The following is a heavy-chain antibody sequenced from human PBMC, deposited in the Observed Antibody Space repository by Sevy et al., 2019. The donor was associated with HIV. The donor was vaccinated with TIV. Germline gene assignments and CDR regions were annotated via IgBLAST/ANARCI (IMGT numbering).Heavy chain of an antibody. Sequence: ASVKVSCKASGGTFSSYAISWVRQAPGQGLEWMGGIIPIFGTANYAQKFQGRVTITADESTSTAYMELSSLRSEETAVYYCARGNDYGDLYFDYWGQGTLVTVSS. CDR1: GGTFSSYA. D-gene: IGHD4-17*01. V-gene: IGHV1-69*13. CDR2: IIPIFGTA. J-gene: IGHJ4*02. CDR3: ARGNDYGDLYFDY.